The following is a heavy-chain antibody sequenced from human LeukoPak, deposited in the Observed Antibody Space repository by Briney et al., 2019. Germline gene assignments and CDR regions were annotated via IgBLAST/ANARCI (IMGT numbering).Heavy chain of an antibody. CDR1: GFTFSSYG. CDR3: ARYYGSGSLIYYYYYMDV. J-gene: IGHJ6*03. Sequence: GGSLRLSCAASGFTFSSYGMSWVRQAPGKGLEWVSAISGSGGSTYYADSVKGRFTISRDNAKSSLYLQMNSLRAEDTAVYYCARYYGSGSLIYYYYYMDVWGKGTTVTVSS. V-gene: IGHV3-23*01. CDR2: ISGSGGST. D-gene: IGHD3-10*01.